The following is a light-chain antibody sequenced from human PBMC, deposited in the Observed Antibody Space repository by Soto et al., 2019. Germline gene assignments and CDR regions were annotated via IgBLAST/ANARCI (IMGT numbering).Light chain of an antibody. V-gene: IGKV1-12*01. J-gene: IGKJ4*01. CDR1: QGISNW. CDR2: AAS. Sequence: DIQMTQSPSSVSASVGDSVTITCRASQGISNWLAWYRQQPGKAPKLLIYAASSLQSGVPSRFSGGGSGTHFTLIISSLQPEDFATYYCQQTNTFLPLTFGGGTKVEIK. CDR3: QQTNTFLPLT.